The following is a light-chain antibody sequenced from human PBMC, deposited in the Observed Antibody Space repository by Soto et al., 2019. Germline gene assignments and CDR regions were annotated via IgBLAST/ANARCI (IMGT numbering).Light chain of an antibody. CDR2: GNS. V-gene: IGLV1-40*01. CDR1: SSNIGAGYD. CDR3: QSYDISLSGVV. Sequence: QSVLTQPPSVSGAPGQSVTISCTGSSSNIGAGYDVHWYQQLLGTAPKLLIYGNSNRPSGVPDRFSGSKSGTSASLAITGLQAEDEADYYCQSYDISLSGVVFGGGTKLTVL. J-gene: IGLJ2*01.